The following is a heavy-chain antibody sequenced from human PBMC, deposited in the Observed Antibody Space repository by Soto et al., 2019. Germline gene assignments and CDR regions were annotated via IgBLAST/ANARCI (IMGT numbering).Heavy chain of an antibody. CDR2: ISYDGSNK. CDR3: AKIIRRYGSRYDY. J-gene: IGHJ4*02. CDR1: GFTFSTYG. V-gene: IGHV3-30*18. D-gene: IGHD3-10*01. Sequence: QVQLVESGGGVVQSGRSLRLSCAASGFTFSTYGMHWVRQAPGKGLEWVAVISYDGSNKYYADSVKGRFTISRDNSKDTLFLQMNSLRAEDTAVYYCAKIIRRYGSRYDYWGQGTLVTVSP.